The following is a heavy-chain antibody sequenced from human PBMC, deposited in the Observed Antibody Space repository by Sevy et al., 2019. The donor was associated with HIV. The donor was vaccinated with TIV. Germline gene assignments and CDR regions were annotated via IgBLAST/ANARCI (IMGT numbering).Heavy chain of an antibody. J-gene: IGHJ6*02. CDR3: AKDINRGCDGVNCYSYYYYFYGLDV. D-gene: IGHD2-21*01. Sequence: GGSLRLSCAASGFPFNDHAMHWVRQVPGKGLEWVSDSSWNSRYIGYADSVKGRFTISRDNARHILYLEMNSLRPEDTARYYCAKDINRGCDGVNCYSYYYYFYGLDVWGQGTTVTVSS. CDR2: SSWNSRYI. V-gene: IGHV3-9*01. CDR1: GFPFNDHA.